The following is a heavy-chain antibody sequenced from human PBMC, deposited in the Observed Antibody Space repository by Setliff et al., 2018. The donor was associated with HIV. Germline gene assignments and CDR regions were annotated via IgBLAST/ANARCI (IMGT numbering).Heavy chain of an antibody. CDR2: VYYTGNT. Sequence: KPSETLSLTCTVSGGSITSSSYYWAWIRQSPGKGLEWIGSVYYTGNTKYNPSLESRVTMSMDASESQFSLTLNSVTAADTAMYYCARDDSLVLVPAIMRGDGFDVWGQGTMVTVSS. CDR3: ARDDSLVLVPAIMRGDGFDV. D-gene: IGHD2-2*01. J-gene: IGHJ3*01. CDR1: GGSITSSSYY. V-gene: IGHV4-39*07.